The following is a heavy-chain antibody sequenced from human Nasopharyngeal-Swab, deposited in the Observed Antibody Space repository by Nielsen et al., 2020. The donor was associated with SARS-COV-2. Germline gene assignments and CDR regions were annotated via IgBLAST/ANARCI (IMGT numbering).Heavy chain of an antibody. V-gene: IGHV3-33*01. CDR1: GFTFSSYG. CDR2: IWYDGSNK. Sequence: GGSLRLSCAASGFTFSSYGMHWVRQAPGKGLEWVAVIWYDGSNKYYADSVKGRFTISRDNSKNTLYLQMNSLRAEDTAVYYCARGPRLLRFLEWLFPLDAFDIWGQGTMVTVSS. CDR3: ARGPRLLRFLEWLFPLDAFDI. D-gene: IGHD3-3*01. J-gene: IGHJ3*02.